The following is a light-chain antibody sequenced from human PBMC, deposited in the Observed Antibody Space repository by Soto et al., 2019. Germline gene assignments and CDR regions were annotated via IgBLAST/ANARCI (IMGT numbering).Light chain of an antibody. CDR1: TSNIGSNYD. CDR2: GNN. Sequence: QAVVTQPPSVSGAPGQRVTISCTGSTSNIGSNYDVHWYQQIPGTAPKLLIYGNNNRPSGVPERFSGSKSATSASLAITGLQADDDADYYCQSYDSSLSAVVFGGGTQLTVL. V-gene: IGLV1-40*01. J-gene: IGLJ2*01. CDR3: QSYDSSLSAVV.